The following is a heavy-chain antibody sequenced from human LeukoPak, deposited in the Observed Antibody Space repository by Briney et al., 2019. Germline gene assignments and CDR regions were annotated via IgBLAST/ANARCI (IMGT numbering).Heavy chain of an antibody. CDR3: ARAPYSSGPYYFDY. D-gene: IGHD6-19*01. Sequence: PGGSLRLSCAASYFTVSTNYMSWVRQAPRKGLEWVSVIYSGGTTYYADSVKGRFTISRDNSKNTLYLQMNSLRAEGTAVYYCARAPYSSGPYYFDYWGQGTLVTVSS. J-gene: IGHJ4*02. V-gene: IGHV3-53*01. CDR1: YFTVSTNY. CDR2: IYSGGTT.